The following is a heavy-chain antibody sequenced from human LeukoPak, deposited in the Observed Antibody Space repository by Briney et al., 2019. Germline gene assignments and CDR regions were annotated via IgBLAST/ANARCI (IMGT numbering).Heavy chain of an antibody. Sequence: SETLSLTCTVSGGSISSGDYYWSWIRQPPGKGLEWIGYIYYSGSTYYNPSLKSRVTISVDTSKNQFSLKLSSVTAADTAVCYCARDLPDCSGGSCAGHYWGQGTLVTVSS. CDR2: IYYSGST. V-gene: IGHV4-30-4*08. CDR1: GGSISSGDYY. D-gene: IGHD2-15*01. CDR3: ARDLPDCSGGSCAGHY. J-gene: IGHJ4*02.